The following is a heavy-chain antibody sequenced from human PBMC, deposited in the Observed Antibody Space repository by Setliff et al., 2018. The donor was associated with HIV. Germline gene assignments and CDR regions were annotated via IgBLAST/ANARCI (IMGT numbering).Heavy chain of an antibody. CDR2: ISPDSGAT. J-gene: IGHJ4*02. Sequence: ASVKVSCKTSGYMFTAYYIHWVRRAPGQGLEWVGRISPDSGATNDAQKFQGRIAMTRDTSINTVYMELKRLRTDDTAVYYCTRDPGDYWGQGTLVTVPQ. V-gene: IGHV1-2*06. CDR3: TRDPGDY. CDR1: GYMFTAYY.